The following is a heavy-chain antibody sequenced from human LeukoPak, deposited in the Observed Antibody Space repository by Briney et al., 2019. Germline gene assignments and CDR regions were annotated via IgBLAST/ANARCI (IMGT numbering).Heavy chain of an antibody. CDR1: GFTFSNYA. D-gene: IGHD3-10*01. Sequence: GGSLRLSCATSGFTFSNYAMSWVRQAPGKGLEWVSAISGSGGITYYADSVKGRFTISRDNSKNMLYLQMNSLRAEDTAVYYCAKEWDGSGTRLGWFDPWGQGTLVTVSS. CDR3: AKEWDGSGTRLGWFDP. J-gene: IGHJ5*02. V-gene: IGHV3-23*01. CDR2: ISGSGGIT.